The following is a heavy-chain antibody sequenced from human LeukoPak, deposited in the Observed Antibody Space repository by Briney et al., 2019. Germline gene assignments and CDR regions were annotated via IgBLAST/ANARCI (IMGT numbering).Heavy chain of an antibody. D-gene: IGHD3-22*01. CDR1: GGTFSSYA. Sequence: GSSVKVSCKASGGTFSSYAISWVRQAPGQGLEWRRGMIPILGTANYAQKFQGRVTITADKSTSTAYMELSSLRSEDTAVYYCAVGHYYYDSSGLSGNWFDPWGQGTLVTVSS. CDR3: AVGHYYYDSSGLSGNWFDP. CDR2: MIPILGTA. V-gene: IGHV1-69*06. J-gene: IGHJ5*02.